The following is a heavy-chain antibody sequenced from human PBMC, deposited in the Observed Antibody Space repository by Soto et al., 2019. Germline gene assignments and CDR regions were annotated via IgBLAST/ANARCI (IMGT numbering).Heavy chain of an antibody. J-gene: IGHJ6*02. CDR2: TYYRSKWYN. CDR3: ARAENVPFSSSWYSMEDYYYYGMDV. Sequence: SQTLSLTCAISGDSVSSNSAAWNWIRQSPSRGLEWLGRTYYRSKWYNDYAVSVKSRITINPDTSKNQFSLQLNSVTPEDTAVYDCARAENVPFSSSWYSMEDYYYYGMDVWGQGTTVTVSS. D-gene: IGHD6-13*01. CDR1: GDSVSSNSAA. V-gene: IGHV6-1*01.